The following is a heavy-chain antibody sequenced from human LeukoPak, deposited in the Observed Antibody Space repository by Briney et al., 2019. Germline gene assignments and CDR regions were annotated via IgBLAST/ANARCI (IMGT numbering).Heavy chain of an antibody. D-gene: IGHD3-10*01. J-gene: IGHJ5*02. CDR1: GGSISSSSYY. V-gene: IGHV4-39*07. CDR3: ARGRGYYGSGSRGWFDP. Sequence: SETLSLTCTVSGGSISSSSYYWGWIRQPPGKGLEWIGEINHSGSTNYNPSLKSRVTISVDTSKNQFSLKLSSVTAADTAVYYCARGRGYYGSGSRGWFDPWGQGTLVTVSS. CDR2: INHSGST.